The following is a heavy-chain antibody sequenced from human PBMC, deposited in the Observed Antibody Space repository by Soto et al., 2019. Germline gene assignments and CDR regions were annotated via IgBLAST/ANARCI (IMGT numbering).Heavy chain of an antibody. J-gene: IGHJ4*02. Sequence: HPGGSLRLSCAASGFTFSSYAMSWVRQAPGKGLEWVSAISGSGGSTYYADSVKGRFTISRDNSKNTLYLQMNSLRAEDTAVYYCAKEHRRPRIAVAHFDYWGQGTLVTVSS. CDR3: AKEHRRPRIAVAHFDY. CDR2: ISGSGGST. D-gene: IGHD6-19*01. CDR1: GFTFSSYA. V-gene: IGHV3-23*01.